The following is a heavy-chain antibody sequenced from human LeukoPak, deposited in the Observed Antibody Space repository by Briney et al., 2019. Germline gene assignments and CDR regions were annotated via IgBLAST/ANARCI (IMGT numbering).Heavy chain of an antibody. CDR1: GGSFSGYY. D-gene: IGHD2-15*01. J-gene: IGHJ6*02. V-gene: IGHV4-34*01. CDR3: ARGLCSGGSCYHAAGYYGMDV. Sequence: ASETLSLTCAVYGGSFSGYYWSWIRQPPGKGLEWLGEINHSGSTNYNPSLKSRVTISVDTSKNQFSLKLSSVTAADTAVYYCARGLCSGGSCYHAAGYYGMDVWGRGTTVTVSS. CDR2: INHSGST.